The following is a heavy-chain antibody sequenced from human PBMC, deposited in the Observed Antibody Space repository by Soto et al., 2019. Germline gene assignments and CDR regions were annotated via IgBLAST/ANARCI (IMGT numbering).Heavy chain of an antibody. Sequence: QVQLVESGGGVVQPGRSLRLSCAASGFTFSSYAMHWVRQAPGKGLEWVAVISYDGSNKYYADSVKGRFTISRDISKNTLYLQMNSLGAEDTAVYYCARAGGLRLDYWGQGTLVTVSS. D-gene: IGHD2-15*01. CDR3: ARAGGLRLDY. CDR1: GFTFSSYA. CDR2: ISYDGSNK. V-gene: IGHV3-30-3*01. J-gene: IGHJ4*02.